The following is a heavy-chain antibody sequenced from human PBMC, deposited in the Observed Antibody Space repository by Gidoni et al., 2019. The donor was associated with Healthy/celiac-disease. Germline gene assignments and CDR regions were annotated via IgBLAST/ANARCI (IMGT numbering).Heavy chain of an antibody. V-gene: IGHV3-15*07. CDR2: IKSKTDGGTT. Sequence: EVQLVESGGGLVKPGGSLRPSCAASGFSFSNDWRNWVRQAPGKGLEWVGRIKSKTDGGTTDYAAPVKGRFTISRDDSKNTLYLQMNSLKTEDTAVYYCTTDTASSSWYSFDYWGQGTLVTVSS. D-gene: IGHD6-13*01. CDR3: TTDTASSSWYSFDY. J-gene: IGHJ4*02. CDR1: GFSFSNDW.